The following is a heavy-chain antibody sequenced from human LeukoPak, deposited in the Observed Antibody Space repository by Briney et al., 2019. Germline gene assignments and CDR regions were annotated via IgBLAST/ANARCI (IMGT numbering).Heavy chain of an antibody. V-gene: IGHV3-48*01. D-gene: IGHD2-2*01. CDR2: IDRFSHTI. CDR3: ARVPWDHCSSTSCYPEDY. J-gene: IGHJ4*02. Sequence: PVEPLDSPLVIDRFSHTISYADSVKGRFTISRDNAKNSLYLQMNSLRAEDTAVYYCARVPWDHCSSTSCYPEDYWGQGTLVTGSS.